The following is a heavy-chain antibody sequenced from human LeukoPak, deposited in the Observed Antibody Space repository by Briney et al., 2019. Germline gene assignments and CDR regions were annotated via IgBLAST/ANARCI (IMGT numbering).Heavy chain of an antibody. CDR3: ARDHSGFHLDY. D-gene: IGHD3-10*01. Sequence: ASVKVSCKASGYSFDSFHVAWVRQAPGHGPEWMGWIAVYNGIPKYVENLQGRITMTADTSTRTAYMELRSPTSDNTAVYYCARDHSGFHLDYWGQGTLVTVSS. J-gene: IGHJ4*02. CDR2: IAVYNGIP. V-gene: IGHV1-18*01. CDR1: GYSFDSFH.